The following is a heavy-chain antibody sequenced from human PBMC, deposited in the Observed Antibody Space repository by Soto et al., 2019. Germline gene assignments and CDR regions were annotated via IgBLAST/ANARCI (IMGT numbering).Heavy chain of an antibody. V-gene: IGHV4-34*01. D-gene: IGHD4-17*01. CDR2: INHSGST. Sequence: PSETLSLTCAVYGGSFSGYYWSWTRQPPGKGLEWIGEINHSGSTNYNPSLKSRVTISVDTSKDQFSLKLSSVTAADTAVYYCARVGYGGNSYGMDVWGQGTTVTVSS. CDR3: ARVGYGGNSYGMDV. CDR1: GGSFSGYY. J-gene: IGHJ6*02.